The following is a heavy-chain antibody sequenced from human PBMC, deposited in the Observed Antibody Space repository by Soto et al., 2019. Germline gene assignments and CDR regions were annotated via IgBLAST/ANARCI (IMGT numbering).Heavy chain of an antibody. D-gene: IGHD4-17*01. CDR1: GGSISSGDYY. J-gene: IGHJ2*01. V-gene: IGHV4-30-4*01. Sequence: QVQLQESGPGLVKPSQTLSLTCTVSGGSISSGDYYWSWIRQPPGKGLEWIGYIYYSGSTYYNPSHKSRVNLSVDTSKSQFSRKLRSVTAADTAVYYCARGPMVTVERYCDLWGRGSLVTVSS. CDR3: ARGPMVTVERYCDL. CDR2: IYYSGST.